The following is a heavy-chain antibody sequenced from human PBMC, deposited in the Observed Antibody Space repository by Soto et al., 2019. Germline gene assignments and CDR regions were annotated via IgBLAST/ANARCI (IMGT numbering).Heavy chain of an antibody. CDR3: ARDRVVPAAILLFAGMDV. CDR1: GYSLTSFG. Sequence: ASVKVSCKAPGYSLTSFGISWVRQAPGQGLEWMGWISGYNGNTNYAQKLQGRVTMTTDTSTSTADMELRSLTSDDTAVYYCARDRVVPAAILLFAGMDVWGQGTTVTVSS. D-gene: IGHD2-2*01. CDR2: ISGYNGNT. V-gene: IGHV1-18*04. J-gene: IGHJ6*02.